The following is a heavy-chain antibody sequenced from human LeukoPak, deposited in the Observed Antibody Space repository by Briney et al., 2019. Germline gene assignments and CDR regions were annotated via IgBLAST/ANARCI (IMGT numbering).Heavy chain of an antibody. CDR3: AKDTETRSPDVLRYFDWPSF. CDR1: GFTFSSYA. J-gene: IGHJ4*02. V-gene: IGHV3-23*01. CDR2: ISGSGGST. D-gene: IGHD3-9*01. Sequence: PGGSLRLSCAASGFTFSSYAMSWVRQAPGKGLEWVPAISGSGGSTYYADSVKGRFTISRDNSKNTLYLQMNSLRAEDTAVYYCAKDTETRSPDVLRYFDWPSFWGQGTLVTVSS.